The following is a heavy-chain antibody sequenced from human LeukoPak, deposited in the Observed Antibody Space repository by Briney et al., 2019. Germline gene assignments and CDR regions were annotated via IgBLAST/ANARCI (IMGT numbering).Heavy chain of an antibody. CDR2: ISSSGSTI. D-gene: IGHD3-22*01. Sequence: GGSLRLSCAASGFTFSDYYMSWIRQAPGKGLEWVSCISSSGSTIYYADSVKGRFTISRDNAKNSLYLQMNSLRAEDTAVYYCAKPYYYDSRGYYPPDPFDYWGQGTLVTVSS. CDR1: GFTFSDYY. J-gene: IGHJ4*02. CDR3: AKPYYYDSRGYYPPDPFDY. V-gene: IGHV3-11*01.